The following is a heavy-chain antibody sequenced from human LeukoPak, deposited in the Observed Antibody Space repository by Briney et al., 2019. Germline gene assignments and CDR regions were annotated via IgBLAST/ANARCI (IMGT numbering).Heavy chain of an antibody. Sequence: GGSLRLSCVASGFSFSTYGMSWVRQAPGRGLEWVSALSGRGGSTYYADSVKGRFIISRDNSKNTLYLQMNSLRAEDTAIYYCAKRVAYNSGYYFDYWGQGTLVTVSS. CDR1: GFSFSTYG. CDR2: LSGRGGST. J-gene: IGHJ4*02. CDR3: AKRVAYNSGYYFDY. D-gene: IGHD6-19*01. V-gene: IGHV3-23*01.